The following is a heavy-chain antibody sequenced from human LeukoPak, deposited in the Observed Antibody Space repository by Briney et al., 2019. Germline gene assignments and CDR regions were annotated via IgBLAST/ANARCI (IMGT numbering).Heavy chain of an antibody. D-gene: IGHD6-19*01. Sequence: GGSLRLSCAASGFTLSSNWIHWVRQAPGKGLVWVSRINNDGSSTSYADSVKGRLTISRDNAKDTLFLQMNSLRAEDTAVYYCVKYSSGWNWGQGTLVTVSS. V-gene: IGHV3-74*01. J-gene: IGHJ4*02. CDR3: VKYSSGWN. CDR2: INNDGSST. CDR1: GFTLSSNW.